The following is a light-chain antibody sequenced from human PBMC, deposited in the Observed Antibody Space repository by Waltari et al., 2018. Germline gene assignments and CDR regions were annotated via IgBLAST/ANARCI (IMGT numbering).Light chain of an antibody. J-gene: IGKJ4*01. V-gene: IGKV2-28*01. CDR3: MQGLQIPLT. CDR2: WGS. CDR1: QSLLHRSGYNY. Sequence: DIVMTQSPVSLAATPGAPASLSCRSSQSLLHRSGYNYLSWYLQKPGQSPQLLIYWGSNRASGVPDRFSGSGSGTEFTLKISRVEAEDVGVYYCMQGLQIPLTFGGGSKVEIK.